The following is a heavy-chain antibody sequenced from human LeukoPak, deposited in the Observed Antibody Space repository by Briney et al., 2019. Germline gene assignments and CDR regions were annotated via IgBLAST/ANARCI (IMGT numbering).Heavy chain of an antibody. CDR3: ARFQQRGYSGYVLDY. CDR1: GGSVSSCSYY. J-gene: IGHJ4*02. V-gene: IGHV4-61*01. Sequence: SETLSLTCTVSGGSVSSCSYYWSWIRQPPGKGLEGIGYIYYSGSTNYNPSLKSRVTISVDTSKNQFSLKLSSVTAADTAVYYCARFQQRGYSGYVLDYWGQGTLVTVSS. D-gene: IGHD5-12*01. CDR2: IYYSGST.